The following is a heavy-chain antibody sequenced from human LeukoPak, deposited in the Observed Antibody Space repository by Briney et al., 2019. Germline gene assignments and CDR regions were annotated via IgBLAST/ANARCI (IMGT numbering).Heavy chain of an antibody. CDR1: GGSISSYY. D-gene: IGHD2-2*01. V-gene: IGHV4-59*01. CDR3: ARATRGAFDI. J-gene: IGHJ3*02. Sequence: PSETLSLTCTVSGGSISSYYWRWIRQPPGKGLEWIGYIYYSGSTNYNPSLKSRVTISVDASKNQFSLKLSSVTAADTAVYYCARATRGAFDIWGQGTMVTVSS. CDR2: IYYSGST.